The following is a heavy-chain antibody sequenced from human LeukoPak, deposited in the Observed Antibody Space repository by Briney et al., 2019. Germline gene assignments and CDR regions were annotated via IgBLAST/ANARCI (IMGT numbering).Heavy chain of an antibody. CDR3: TCHSGWSGPSE. J-gene: IGHJ4*02. V-gene: IGHV4-4*02. Sequence: SETLSLTCAVSGGSISSSWWSWVRQPPGKGLEWIGEIFHSGSTNYNPSLKSRVTISVDKSKNHFSLELTSVTAADTAVYYCTCHSGWSGPSEWGQGTLVIVSS. D-gene: IGHD6-19*01. CDR1: GGSISSSW. CDR2: IFHSGST.